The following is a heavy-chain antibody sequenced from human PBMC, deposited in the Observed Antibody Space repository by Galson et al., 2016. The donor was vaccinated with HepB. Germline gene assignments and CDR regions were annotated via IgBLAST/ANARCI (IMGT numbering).Heavy chain of an antibody. CDR1: GFSLSTSGMC. Sequence: PALVKPTQTLTLTCTFSGFSLSTSGMCVSWIRQPPGKALEWLALIDWDEDKYYSTSLKTRLTISKDTPKNQVVLTMTNMDPVDTATYYCARMKNYYYGMDVWGPVTTFTVSS. J-gene: IGHJ6*02. CDR3: ARMKNYYYGMDV. CDR2: IDWDEDK. V-gene: IGHV2-70*01.